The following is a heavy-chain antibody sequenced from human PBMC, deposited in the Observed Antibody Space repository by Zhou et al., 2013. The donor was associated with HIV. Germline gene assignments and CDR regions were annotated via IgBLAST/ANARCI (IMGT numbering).Heavy chain of an antibody. CDR3: ASGGTYSSSWYSPGAGTFDY. D-gene: IGHD6-13*01. CDR1: GYTFTSYG. CDR2: ISAYNGNT. J-gene: IGHJ4*02. Sequence: QVQLVQSGAEVKKPGASVKVSCKASGYTFTSYGISWVRQAPGQGLEWMGWISAYNGNTNYAQKFQGRVTITTDESTSTAYMELSSLRSEDTAVYYCASGGTYSSSWYSPGAGTFDYWARERWSPSPQ. V-gene: IGHV1-18*01.